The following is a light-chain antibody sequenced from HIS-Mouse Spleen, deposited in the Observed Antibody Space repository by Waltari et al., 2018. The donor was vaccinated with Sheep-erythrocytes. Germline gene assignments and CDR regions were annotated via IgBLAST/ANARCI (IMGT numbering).Light chain of an antibody. CDR1: SSYAGGYNY. CDR3: CSYAGSYTLV. V-gene: IGLV2-11*01. J-gene: IGLJ2*01. Sequence: QSALTQPRSVSGSPGQSVTISCTGTSSYAGGYNYVSWYQQHPGKAPKLMIYDVSKRPSGVPDRFSGSKSGNTASLTISGLQAEDEADYYCCSYAGSYTLVFGGGTKLTVL. CDR2: DVS.